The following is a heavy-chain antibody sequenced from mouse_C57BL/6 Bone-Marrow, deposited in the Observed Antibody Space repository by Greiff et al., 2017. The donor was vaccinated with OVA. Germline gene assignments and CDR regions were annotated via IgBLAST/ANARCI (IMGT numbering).Heavy chain of an antibody. CDR1: GYSFTGYF. CDR3: ARRGISYYFDY. V-gene: IGHV1-20*01. CDR2: INPYNGDT. J-gene: IGHJ2*01. Sequence: EVKLMESGPELVKPGDSVKISCKASGYSFTGYFMNWVMQSHGKSLEWIGRINPYNGDTFYNQKFKGKATLTVDKSSSTAHMELRSLTSEDSAVYYCARRGISYYFDYWGQGTTLTVSS.